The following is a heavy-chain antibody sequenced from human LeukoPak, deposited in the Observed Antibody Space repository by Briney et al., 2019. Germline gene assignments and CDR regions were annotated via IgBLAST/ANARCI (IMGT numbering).Heavy chain of an antibody. CDR3: AKEGIAVAGDY. CDR2: ISYDGSNK. V-gene: IGHV3-30*04. Sequence: GGSLRLSCAASGFTFSNYALHWVRQAPGKGLEWVAVISYDGSNKYYADSVKGRFTISRDNSKNTLYLQMNSLRAEDTAAYYCAKEGIAVAGDYWGQGTLVTVSS. D-gene: IGHD6-19*01. J-gene: IGHJ4*02. CDR1: GFTFSNYA.